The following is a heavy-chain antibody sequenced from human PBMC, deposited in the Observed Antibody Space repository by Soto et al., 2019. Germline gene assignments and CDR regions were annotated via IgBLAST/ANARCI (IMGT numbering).Heavy chain of an antibody. CDR2: INHSGST. Sequence: PSETLSLTCAVYGGSFSGYYWSWIRQPPGKGLEWIGEINHSGSTNYNPSFRSRVTTSMDTSKNQFSLKLSSVTAADTAAYHCARGESSGSYFPYFSFWGHGTXVTVSS. V-gene: IGHV4-34*01. CDR3: ARGESSGSYFPYFSF. J-gene: IGHJ4*01. D-gene: IGHD3-10*01. CDR1: GGSFSGYY.